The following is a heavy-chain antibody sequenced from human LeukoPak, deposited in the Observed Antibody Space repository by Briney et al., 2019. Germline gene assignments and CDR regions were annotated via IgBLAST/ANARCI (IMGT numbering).Heavy chain of an antibody. CDR2: IIPIFGTA. J-gene: IGHJ3*02. D-gene: IGHD3-22*01. Sequence: ASVKVSCKASGYTFTGYYMHWVRQAPGQGLEWMGGIIPIFGTANYAQKFQGRVTITADKSTSTAYMELSSLRSEDTAVYYCARVADRDLYYYDSSGYAFDIWGQGTMVTVSS. CDR3: ARVADRDLYYYDSSGYAFDI. CDR1: GYTFTGYY. V-gene: IGHV1-69*06.